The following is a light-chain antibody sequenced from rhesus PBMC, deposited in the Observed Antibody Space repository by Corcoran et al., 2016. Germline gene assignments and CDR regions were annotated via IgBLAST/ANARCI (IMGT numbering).Light chain of an antibody. Sequence: DIQMTQSPSSLSASVGDRVTITCRASQGITNDLAWYQQKPGETPKLLIYESSSLQGGIPSRFIGSGSGTYFTLTISSLQSEDFATYYCQHYYSTPYSCGQGTKVEIK. J-gene: IGKJ2*01. CDR3: QHYYSTPYS. CDR1: QGITND. CDR2: ESS. V-gene: IGKV1-25*01.